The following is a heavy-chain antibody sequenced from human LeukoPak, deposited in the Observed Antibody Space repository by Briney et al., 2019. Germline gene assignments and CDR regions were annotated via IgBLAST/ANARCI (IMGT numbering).Heavy chain of an antibody. CDR3: ARAGAALPAEQWLVRRWFDP. J-gene: IGHJ5*02. CDR2: ISSSGSNI. Sequence: GGSLRLSCAASGFTFSNYEMNWVRQAPGKGLEWVSYISSSGSNIYYTDSVKGRFTISRDNAKNSLYLQMNSLRAEDTAVYYCARAGAALPAEQWLVRRWFDPWGQGTLVTVSS. D-gene: IGHD6-19*01. V-gene: IGHV3-48*03. CDR1: GFTFSNYE.